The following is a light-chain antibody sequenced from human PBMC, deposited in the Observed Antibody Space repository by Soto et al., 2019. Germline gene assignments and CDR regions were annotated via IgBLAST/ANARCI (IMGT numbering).Light chain of an antibody. J-gene: IGKJ1*01. Sequence: EIVMTQSPATLSVSPGERATLSCRASQSVSSNLAWYQQKPGQAPRLLIYGASTRATGIPARFSGSGSGTEFTLTISSLQFEDFAVYYCQQYNNWAATFGQGTKVEIK. V-gene: IGKV3-15*01. CDR2: GAS. CDR3: QQYNNWAAT. CDR1: QSVSSN.